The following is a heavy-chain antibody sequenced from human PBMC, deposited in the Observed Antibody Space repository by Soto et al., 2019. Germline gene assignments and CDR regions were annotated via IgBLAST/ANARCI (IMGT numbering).Heavy chain of an antibody. CDR1: GASLGGFH. D-gene: IGHD3-16*01. CDR2: LIHGGST. Sequence: PSETLPLTCAIYGASLGGFHWTWLRQAPGKGLEWIGELIHGGSTNYNPSLKSRVSFSLDTSKNQFSLHLMSVTAADTAVYYCARSPLGYDYVRQTWREVGDSFDIWGRGTMVTVSS. V-gene: IGHV4-34*12. CDR3: ARSPLGYDYVRQTWREVGDSFDI. J-gene: IGHJ3*02.